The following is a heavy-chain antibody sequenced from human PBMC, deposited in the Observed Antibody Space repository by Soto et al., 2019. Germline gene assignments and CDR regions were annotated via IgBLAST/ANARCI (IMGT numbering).Heavy chain of an antibody. V-gene: IGHV4-39*01. CDR1: GGSISSSSYY. CDR2: IYYSGST. D-gene: IGHD2-2*01. J-gene: IGHJ6*02. CDR3: EGGGNIVVVPAAPGDYYYGMDV. Sequence: PSETLSLTCTVSGGSISSSSYYWGWIRQPPGKGLEWIGSIYYSGSTYYNPSLKSRVTISVDTSKNQFSLKLSSVTAADTAVYYCEGGGNIVVVPAAPGDYYYGMDVWGQGTTVPSP.